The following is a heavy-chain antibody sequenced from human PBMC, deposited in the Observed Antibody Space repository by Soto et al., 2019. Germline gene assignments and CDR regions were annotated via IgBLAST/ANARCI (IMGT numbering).Heavy chain of an antibody. D-gene: IGHD3-3*01. CDR3: ARDGGAIFPTKKRFYYHYGLDV. J-gene: IGHJ6*02. CDR2: INLRGGTT. CDR1: GYNFNQYY. Sequence: QVQLVQSGAEVRKPGASVRLSCETSGYNFNQYYIHWVRQAPGQGLEWMGIINLRGGTTEYAHKFRGRVTVTGDTSTSTAYMQLSSLRSEDTAVYFCARDGGAIFPTKKRFYYHYGLDVWGQGTTVTVSS. V-gene: IGHV1-46*02.